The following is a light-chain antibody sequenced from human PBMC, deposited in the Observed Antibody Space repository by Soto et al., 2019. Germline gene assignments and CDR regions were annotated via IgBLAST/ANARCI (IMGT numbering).Light chain of an antibody. V-gene: IGKV1-12*01. Sequence: DIQMTQSPSSVSASVGDRVAVSCQASQGISRSLAWYQQKPGKAPKLLIYAASSLQSGVPSRFSGSGFGTDFTLTIYNLQPDDVATYYCQQWSLYSWTFGQGTKV. CDR2: AAS. J-gene: IGKJ1*01. CDR1: QGISRS. CDR3: QQWSLYSWT.